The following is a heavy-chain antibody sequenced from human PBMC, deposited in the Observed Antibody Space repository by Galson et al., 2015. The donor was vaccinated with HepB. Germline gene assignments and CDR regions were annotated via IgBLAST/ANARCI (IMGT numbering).Heavy chain of an antibody. CDR1: GGTFSSYA. D-gene: IGHD1-26*01. CDR2: IIPILGIA. CDR3: ARLVGATSYFDY. J-gene: IGHJ4*02. V-gene: IGHV1-69*04. Sequence: SVKVSCKASGGTFSSYAISWVRQAPGQGLGWMGRIIPILGIANYAQKFQGRVTITADKSTSTAYMELSSLRSEDTAVYYCARLVGATSYFDYWGQGTLVTVSS.